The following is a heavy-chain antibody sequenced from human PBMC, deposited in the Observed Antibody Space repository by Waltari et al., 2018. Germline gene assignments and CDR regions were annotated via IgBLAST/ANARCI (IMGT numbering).Heavy chain of an antibody. Sequence: VQLKKRGEGLLKPSETMYITCTVYGGYISRYYGSWVRQTAGKGLELIGQINHYGNTSYNPSLKSRVTVSADASKNEFSLKMNSVTAADTGVYYCARGYGEEDYWSPFIWGQGTLVTVSS. D-gene: IGHD3-3*01. CDR1: GGYISRYY. CDR3: ARGYGEEDYWSPFI. CDR2: INHYGNT. V-gene: IGHV4-34*02. J-gene: IGHJ4*02.